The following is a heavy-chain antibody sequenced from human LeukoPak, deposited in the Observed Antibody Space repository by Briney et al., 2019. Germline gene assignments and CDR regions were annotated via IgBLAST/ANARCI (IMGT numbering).Heavy chain of an antibody. CDR1: GGAINSGSYY. V-gene: IGHV4-61*01. CDR2: IYYSGST. D-gene: IGHD6-13*01. Sequence: PSQTLSLTCTVSGGAINSGSYYWSWIRQPPGKGLEWIGYIYYSGSTNYNPSLKSRVTISVDTSKNQFSLKLSSVTAADTAVYYCASSSSWYNYYYYMDVWGKGTTVTISS. J-gene: IGHJ6*03. CDR3: ASSSSWYNYYYYMDV.